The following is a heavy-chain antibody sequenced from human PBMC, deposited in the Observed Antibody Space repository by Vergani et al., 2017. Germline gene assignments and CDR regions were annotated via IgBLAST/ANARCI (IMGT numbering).Heavy chain of an antibody. CDR1: GFTFSSYA. J-gene: IGHJ6*02. CDR3: AKDYSNYVAGGMDV. D-gene: IGHD4-11*01. CDR2: ISGRGGST. Sequence: EVQLLESGGGLVQPGGSLRLSCVASGFTFSSYAMSWVRQAPGKGLEWVSVISGRGGSTYYADSVKGRFTISRDNSRDTLYLQINSLRAEDTAVYYCAKDYSNYVAGGMDVWGQGTTVTVSS. V-gene: IGHV3-23*01.